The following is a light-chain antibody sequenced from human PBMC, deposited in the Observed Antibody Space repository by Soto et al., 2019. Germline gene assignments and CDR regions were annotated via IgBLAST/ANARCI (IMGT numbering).Light chain of an antibody. CDR3: QQYYSSPWT. V-gene: IGKV4-1*01. J-gene: IGKJ1*01. CDR1: QSVLYSSNNKNY. Sequence: DIVMTQSPDSLAVSLGERATINCKSSQSVLYSSNNKNYLAWYQQKSGQPPKLLIYWASTRESGVPDRFSGSGSGTDFTLTISSLQAADVAVYYCQQYYSSPWTFGQGTKVDIK. CDR2: WAS.